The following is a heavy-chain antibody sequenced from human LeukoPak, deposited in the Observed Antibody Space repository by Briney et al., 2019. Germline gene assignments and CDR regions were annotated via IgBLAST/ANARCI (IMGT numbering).Heavy chain of an antibody. CDR3: ARSGWSIPHY. J-gene: IGHJ4*02. D-gene: IGHD6-19*01. Sequence: GGSLRLSCAASGLNVSSNYMSWVRQAPGEGLEWVSVIYSGGSTYYADSVKGRFTISRDNSKNTLYLQMNSLRAEDTAVYYCARSGWSIPHYWGQGTLVTVSS. CDR1: GLNVSSNY. V-gene: IGHV3-66*01. CDR2: IYSGGST.